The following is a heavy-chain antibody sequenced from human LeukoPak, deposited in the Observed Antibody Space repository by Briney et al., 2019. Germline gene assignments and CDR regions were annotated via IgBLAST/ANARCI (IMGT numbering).Heavy chain of an antibody. CDR2: INHSGST. D-gene: IGHD2-15*01. CDR3: AREDCSGGSCSSFDY. J-gene: IGHJ4*02. Sequence: SETLSLTCAVYGGSFSGYYWSWIRQPPGKGLEWIGEINHSGSTNYNSALKSRVTISVDPSKNQFSLKLNSVTAADTAVYYCAREDCSGGSCSSFDYWGQGTLVTVSS. V-gene: IGHV4-34*01. CDR1: GGSFSGYY.